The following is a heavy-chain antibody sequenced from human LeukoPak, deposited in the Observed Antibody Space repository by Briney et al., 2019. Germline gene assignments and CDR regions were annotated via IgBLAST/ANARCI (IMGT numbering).Heavy chain of an antibody. J-gene: IGHJ4*02. Sequence: PGGSLRLSCAVSGFTVSSNYMSWVRQAPGKGLEWVSYISSSGSTIYYADSVKGRFTISRDNAKNSLYLQMISLRAEDTALYYCARVGRCCDILKPGPYCFDYWGLGTLVTVSS. V-gene: IGHV3-48*01. CDR1: GFTVSSNY. CDR2: ISSSGSTI. D-gene: IGHD3-9*01. CDR3: ARVGRCCDILKPGPYCFDY.